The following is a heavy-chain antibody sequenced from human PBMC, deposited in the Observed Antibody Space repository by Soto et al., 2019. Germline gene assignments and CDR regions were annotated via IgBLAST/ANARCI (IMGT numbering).Heavy chain of an antibody. J-gene: IGHJ4*02. CDR2: IYHSGST. Sequence: QVQLQESGPGLVKPSGTLSLTCAVSGGSISSSIWWIWVRQPPGKGLEWIGEIYHSGSTTYKPSLKNRVXXSXDXXKHQFSLKLSSVTAADTAVYYCARGKEAVAGTFDYWGQGTLVTVSS. D-gene: IGHD6-19*01. CDR3: ARGKEAVAGTFDY. V-gene: IGHV4-4*02. CDR1: GGSISSSIW.